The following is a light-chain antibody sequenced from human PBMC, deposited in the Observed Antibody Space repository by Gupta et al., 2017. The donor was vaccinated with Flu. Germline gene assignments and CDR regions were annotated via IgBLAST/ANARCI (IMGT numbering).Light chain of an antibody. CDR2: GTN. J-gene: IGLJ3*02. CDR3: ATWDDSLNGPKV. CDR1: SSNIGSNT. Sequence: QSVLTQPPSASGSPGQTVTIPCSGSSSNIGSNTVNWYQQLPGMAPKLLIYGTNKRPSVVPARFSGSKSGTSASLAISGLQSEDEADYYCATWDDSLNGPKVFGGGTKLTVL. V-gene: IGLV1-44*01.